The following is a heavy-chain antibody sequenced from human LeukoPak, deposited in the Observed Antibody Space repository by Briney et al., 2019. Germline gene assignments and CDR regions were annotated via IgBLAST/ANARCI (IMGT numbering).Heavy chain of an antibody. CDR3: ARQGAGGLAFDI. V-gene: IGHV4-39*01. J-gene: IGHJ3*02. CDR1: GGSISSSSDY. Sequence: PSETLSLTCTVSGGSISSSSDYWGWIRQPPGKGLEWIGSIYYSGSTYYNPSLKSRVTISVDTSKNQFSLGLSSVTAADTAVYYCARQGAGGLAFDIWGQGTMVSVSS. CDR2: IYYSGST. D-gene: IGHD1-26*01.